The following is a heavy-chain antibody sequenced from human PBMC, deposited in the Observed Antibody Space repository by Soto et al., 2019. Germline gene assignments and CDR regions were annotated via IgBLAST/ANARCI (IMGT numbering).Heavy chain of an antibody. Sequence: QVQLQESGPGLVKPSQTLTLTCTVSGGSISSGGYYWSWIRQHPGKGLEWIGYIYYSGSTYYNPSLKSRVTISVVTSKNQFSLKLSSVTAADTAVYYCASIDGITMVRGVIITSGWFDPWGQGTLVTVSS. D-gene: IGHD3-10*01. V-gene: IGHV4-31*03. CDR3: ASIDGITMVRGVIITSGWFDP. CDR1: GGSISSGGYY. J-gene: IGHJ5*02. CDR2: IYYSGST.